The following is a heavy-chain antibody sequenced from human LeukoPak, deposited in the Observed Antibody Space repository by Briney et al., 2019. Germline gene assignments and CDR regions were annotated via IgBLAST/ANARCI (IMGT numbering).Heavy chain of an antibody. V-gene: IGHV3-21*01. D-gene: IGHD3-22*01. J-gene: IGHJ4*02. CDR1: GFTVRSNY. CDR3: ARDAHYYDSSGYYPLFDY. Sequence: PGGSLRLSCAASGFTVRSNYMSWVRQAPGKGLEWVSSISSSSSYIYYADSVKGRFTISRDNAKNSLYLQMNSLRAEDTAVYYCARDAHYYDSSGYYPLFDYWGQGTLVTVSS. CDR2: ISSSSSYI.